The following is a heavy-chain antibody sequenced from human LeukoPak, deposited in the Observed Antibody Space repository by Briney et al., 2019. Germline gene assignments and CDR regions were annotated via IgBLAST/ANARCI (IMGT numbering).Heavy chain of an antibody. V-gene: IGHV3-21*01. CDR2: ISSSSSYI. J-gene: IGHJ4*02. Sequence: GGSLRLSCAASGFTFSSYSMNWVRQAPGKGLEWVSSISSSSSYIYYADSVKGRFTISRDNSKNTLYLQMNSLRAEDTAVYYCARDKPYYYDSSGYLYYFDYWGQGTLVTVSS. CDR1: GFTFSSYS. D-gene: IGHD3-22*01. CDR3: ARDKPYYYDSSGYLYYFDY.